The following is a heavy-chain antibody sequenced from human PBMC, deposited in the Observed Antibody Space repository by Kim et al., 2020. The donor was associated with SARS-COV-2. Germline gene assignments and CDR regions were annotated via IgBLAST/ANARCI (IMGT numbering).Heavy chain of an antibody. CDR3: ARDAWAQGWTDGFDY. D-gene: IGHD1-26*01. V-gene: IGHV3-7*01. Sequence: GGSLRLSCVASGFTFSTFWMSWVRQAPGKGLEWVANTNQHGSETKYVDSVKGRFTIFRDNGKDSVYLQMNNLRAEDRAVYYCARDAWAQGWTDGFDYWG. J-gene: IGHJ4*01. CDR1: GFTFSTFW. CDR2: TNQHGSET.